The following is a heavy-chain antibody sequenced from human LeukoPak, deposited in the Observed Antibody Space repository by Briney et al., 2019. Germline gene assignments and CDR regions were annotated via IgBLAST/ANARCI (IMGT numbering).Heavy chain of an antibody. V-gene: IGHV3-13*01. CDR3: ARCSGSLEAFDI. CDR1: GFTFSSYD. Sequence: GGSLRLSCAASGFTFSSYDMHWVRQATGKGLEWVSAIGTAGDTYYPGSVKGRFTISRENAKNSFYLQMNSLRAGDTAVYYCARCSGSLEAFDIWGQGTMVTVSS. J-gene: IGHJ3*02. D-gene: IGHD3-10*02. CDR2: IGTAGDT.